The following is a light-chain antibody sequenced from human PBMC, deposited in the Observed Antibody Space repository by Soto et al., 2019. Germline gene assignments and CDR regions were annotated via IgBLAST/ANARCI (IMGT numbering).Light chain of an antibody. V-gene: IGKV3-11*01. CDR1: ESVFGY. Sequence: EVVLTQSPATLSLSPGERATLSCRASESVFGYLAWYQHKPGQAPRLLIYDASNRATGVPARFSGSGSGTDFTLTISSLEPDDFAVYYCQQRYRWPPITFGQGTRLDNK. CDR2: DAS. CDR3: QQRYRWPPIT. J-gene: IGKJ5*01.